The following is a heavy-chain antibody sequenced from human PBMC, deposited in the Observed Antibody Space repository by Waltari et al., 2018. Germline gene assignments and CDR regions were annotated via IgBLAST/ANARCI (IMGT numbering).Heavy chain of an antibody. D-gene: IGHD6-6*01. Sequence: QVQLVQSGAEVKKPGSSVKVSCKASGGTFSSYAISWVRQAPGQGLEWMGRITPIFGTANYAQKFQGRVTITADKSTSTAYRELSSLRSEDTAVYYCARDLPGQLWAFDIWGQGTMVTVSS. CDR3: ARDLPGQLWAFDI. V-gene: IGHV1-69*13. CDR1: GGTFSSYA. CDR2: ITPIFGTA. J-gene: IGHJ3*02.